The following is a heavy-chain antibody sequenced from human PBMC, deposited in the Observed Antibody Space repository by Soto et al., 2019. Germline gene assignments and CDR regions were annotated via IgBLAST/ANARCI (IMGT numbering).Heavy chain of an antibody. V-gene: IGHV1-18*01. Sequence: QVQLVQSGGEVKKPGASVKVSCKASGYTFNSHGITWVRQAPGQVLAWMGYISSYSDTSYAQELQGRVTMTTDTSTSTAYMELRSLRSDDTAMYYCARAVSYSVGARLDNWGQGTLVTVSS. CDR3: ARAVSYSVGARLDN. CDR2: ISSYSDT. D-gene: IGHD1-26*01. CDR1: GYTFNSHG. J-gene: IGHJ4*02.